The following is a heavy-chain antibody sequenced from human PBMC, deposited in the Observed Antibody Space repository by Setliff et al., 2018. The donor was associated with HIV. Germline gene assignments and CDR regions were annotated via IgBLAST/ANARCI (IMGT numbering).Heavy chain of an antibody. CDR1: GYTFMNFA. CDR2: INPNTGNP. D-gene: IGHD4-4*01. V-gene: IGHV7-4-1*02. J-gene: IGHJ5*02. CDR3: AREVDYSNYPGWFDP. Sequence: ASVKVSCKASGYTFMNFAMHWVRQAPGQGLEWMGWINPNTGNPTYAQGFTGRFVFSLDTSVSTAYLQISSLKAEDTAVYYCAREVDYSNYPGWFDPWGQGTLVTVSS.